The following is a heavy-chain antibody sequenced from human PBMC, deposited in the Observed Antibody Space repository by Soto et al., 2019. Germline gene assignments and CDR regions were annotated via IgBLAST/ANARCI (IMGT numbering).Heavy chain of an antibody. CDR2: VLTNGGA. Sequence: QVQLQESGPGLVKPSETLSLICTVSGASVNNYYWSWIRQPAGGGLEWIGRVLTNGGANYNPSLKSRVSMSVDPSKNQFSLNLRSVTAADTAIYFCARDFTTNYYNYGLDVWGQGTTVTV. CDR1: GASVNNYY. CDR3: ARDFTTNYYNYGLDV. V-gene: IGHV4-4*07. J-gene: IGHJ6*02.